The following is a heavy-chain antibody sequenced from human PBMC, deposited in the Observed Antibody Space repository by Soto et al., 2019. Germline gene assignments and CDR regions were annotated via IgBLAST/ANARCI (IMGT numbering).Heavy chain of an antibody. V-gene: IGHV3-23*01. D-gene: IGHD1-1*01. CDR1: GFTFSSYA. Sequence: GGSLRLSCAVSGFTFSSYAISWVRQAPWKGLEWVSSISGSGSSTYYADSVKGRFTISRDNSKNTLYLQMNSLRAEDTAVYYCAKALTGTIGTFDYWGQGTLVTVSS. CDR2: ISGSGSST. J-gene: IGHJ4*02. CDR3: AKALTGTIGTFDY.